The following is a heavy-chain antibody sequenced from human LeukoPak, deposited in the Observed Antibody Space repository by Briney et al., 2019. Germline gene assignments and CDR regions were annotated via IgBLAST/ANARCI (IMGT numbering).Heavy chain of an antibody. D-gene: IGHD2-2*01. V-gene: IGHV1-8*01. CDR3: ARAPFCSSTGCFYWFDP. CDR2: MRPNSGNT. Sequence: ASVEVSCKASGYAFTSYDINWVRQATGQGLEWMGWMRPNSGNTGYAQKFQGRVTMTRNTSISTAYMELSSLRSEDTAVYYCARAPFCSSTGCFYWFDPWGQGTLVTVSS. J-gene: IGHJ5*02. CDR1: GYAFTSYD.